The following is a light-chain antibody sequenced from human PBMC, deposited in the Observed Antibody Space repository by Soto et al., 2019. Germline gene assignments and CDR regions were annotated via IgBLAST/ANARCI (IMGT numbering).Light chain of an antibody. CDR1: QSVSSN. V-gene: IGKV3-15*01. CDR3: QHYSNWPT. Sequence: EIVMTQSPATLSVSPGERATLSCRASQSVSSNLAWYQQKPGQGPRLLIYGASTRATGIPARFSGSGSGTEFTLTISSLQSEDFAVYYGQHYSNWPTFGQGTQLQIK. J-gene: IGKJ2*01. CDR2: GAS.